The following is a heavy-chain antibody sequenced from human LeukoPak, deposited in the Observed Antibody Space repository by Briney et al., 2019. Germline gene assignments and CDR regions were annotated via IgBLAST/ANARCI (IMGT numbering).Heavy chain of an antibody. Sequence: PAETLSLTCAVYGGSLSGYFWSWIRQPPGKGLEWIGEINHSGSTNYNPSLKSRVTISVDTSKNQSSLKLSSATAADTAVYYSARGRPHLRVGYSYGYFDYWGQGTLITVSS. D-gene: IGHD5-18*01. CDR1: GGSLSGYF. CDR2: INHSGST. J-gene: IGHJ4*02. V-gene: IGHV4-34*01. CDR3: ARGRPHLRVGYSYGYFDY.